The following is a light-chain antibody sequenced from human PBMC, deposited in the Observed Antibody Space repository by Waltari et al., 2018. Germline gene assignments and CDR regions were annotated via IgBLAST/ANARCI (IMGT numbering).Light chain of an antibody. CDR3: CSYAGSYV. V-gene: IGLV2-11*01. Sequence: QSALTQPRSVSGSPGQSVTISCPGTSSVVGGYNYVSWYQQHPGKAPKLLTYDVSKRPAGVPDRFSGSKSGNTASLTISGLQAEDEADYYCCSYAGSYVFGTGTKVTVL. CDR1: SSVVGGYNY. CDR2: DVS. J-gene: IGLJ1*01.